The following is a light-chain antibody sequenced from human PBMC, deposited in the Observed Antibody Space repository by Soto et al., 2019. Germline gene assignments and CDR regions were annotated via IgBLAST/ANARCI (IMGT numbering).Light chain of an antibody. CDR3: VLYMGSGIGV. CDR1: SGSVSTSYY. CDR2: STN. J-gene: IGLJ3*02. Sequence: QTVVTPEPSFSVSPGRTVTLTCGLSSGSVSTSYYPSWYQQTPGQAPRTLIYSTNTRSSGVHDRFSGSILGNKAALTITGDQADDESDYYCVLYMGSGIGVFGGGTKLTVL. V-gene: IGLV8-61*01.